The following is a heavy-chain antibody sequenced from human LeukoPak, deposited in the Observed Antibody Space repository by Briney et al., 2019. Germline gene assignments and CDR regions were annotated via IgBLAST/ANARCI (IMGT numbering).Heavy chain of an antibody. Sequence: GGSLRLSCAASGFTFSDYYMSWIRQAPGKGLEWVSSITSSGGTTYYADSVKGRFTISRDNSKNTLYLQVNSLRAEDTAVYYCAKRPGAAAAGPTDYWGQGTLVTVSS. CDR1: GFTFSDYY. CDR3: AKRPGAAAAGPTDY. D-gene: IGHD6-13*01. CDR2: ITSSGGTT. V-gene: IGHV3-23*01. J-gene: IGHJ4*02.